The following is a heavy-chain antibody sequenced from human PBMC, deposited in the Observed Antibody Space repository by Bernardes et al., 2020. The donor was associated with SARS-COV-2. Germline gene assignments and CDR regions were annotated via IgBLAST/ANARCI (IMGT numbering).Heavy chain of an antibody. CDR1: SGSISNYY. J-gene: IGHJ4*02. D-gene: IGHD6-13*01. V-gene: IGHV4-4*07. Sequence: SETLSLTCAVSSGSISNYYWYWIRQPPGKGLEWIGRIYIGGSTNYDPSLKSRVTMSLDTSKNQFSLKVTSLTAAHTAVNYCARGISNWYDCYCDSWGQG. CDR2: IYIGGST. CDR3: ARGISNWYDCYCDS.